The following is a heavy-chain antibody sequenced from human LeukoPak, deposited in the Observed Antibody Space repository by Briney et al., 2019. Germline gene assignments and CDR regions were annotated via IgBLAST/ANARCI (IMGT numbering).Heavy chain of an antibody. Sequence: SVKVSCKASGFTFTSSAMQWVRQARGQRLEWIGWIVVGSGNTNYAQKFQERVTITRDMSTSTAYMELSSLRSEDTAVYYCAAVSLSSTSWGLDYWGQGTLVTVSS. CDR1: GFTFTSSA. V-gene: IGHV1-58*02. D-gene: IGHD2-2*01. CDR2: IVVGSGNT. CDR3: AAVSLSSTSWGLDY. J-gene: IGHJ4*02.